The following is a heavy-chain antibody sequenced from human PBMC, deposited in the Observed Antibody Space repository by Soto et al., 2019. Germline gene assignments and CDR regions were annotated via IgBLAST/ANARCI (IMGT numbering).Heavy chain of an antibody. CDR1: GESFSGYY. V-gene: IGHV4-34*01. CDR3: TRGRPPRY. Sequence: SETLSLTCAVYGESFSGYYWSWIRQPPGKGLEWIGDIDHSGTTHYNPSLKNRVTILIDTSKKHFSLNLTSVTAADTAAYFCTRGRPPRYWGQGTLVTVSS. J-gene: IGHJ4*02. CDR2: IDHSGTT.